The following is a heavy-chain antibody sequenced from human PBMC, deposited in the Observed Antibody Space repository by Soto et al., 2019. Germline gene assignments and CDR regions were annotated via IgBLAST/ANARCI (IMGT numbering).Heavy chain of an antibody. CDR1: GYTFTGYY. CDR3: AKDTKYSSSFIDS. CDR2: INPNTGGT. Sequence: ASVKVSCKASGYTFTGYYMHWVRQAPGQGLEWMGWINPNTGGTNYAQKFQGRVTMTRDTSITTAYMELSSLSSDDTAVYFCAKDTKYSSSFIDSWGQGTLVTSPQ. D-gene: IGHD3-22*01. V-gene: IGHV1-2*02. J-gene: IGHJ4*02.